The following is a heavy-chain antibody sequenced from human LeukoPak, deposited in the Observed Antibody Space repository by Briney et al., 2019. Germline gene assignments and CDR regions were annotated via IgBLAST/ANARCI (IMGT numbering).Heavy chain of an antibody. CDR3: ARQKSSWFGELLYYFDY. Sequence: SETLSLTCTVSGGSISSSSYYWGWIRQPPGKGLEWIGSIYYSGSTYYNPSLKSRVTISVDTPKNQFSLKLSSVTAADTAVYYCARQKSSWFGELLYYFDYWGQGTLVTVSS. J-gene: IGHJ4*02. CDR2: IYYSGST. CDR1: GGSISSSSYY. V-gene: IGHV4-39*01. D-gene: IGHD3-10*01.